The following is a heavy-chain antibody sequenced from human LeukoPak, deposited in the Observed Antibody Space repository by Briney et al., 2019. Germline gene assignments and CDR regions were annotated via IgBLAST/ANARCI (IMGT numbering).Heavy chain of an antibody. V-gene: IGHV3-23*01. CDR3: AKDFGYYYDSSGYYHFDY. CDR1: GFTFSTYA. Sequence: GGSLRLSCAASGFTFSTYAMSWVRQAPGKGLEWVSAISGSGATTYYADSVKGRFTISRDNSKNTLYLQMDSLRVEDTALYCCAKDFGYYYDSSGYYHFDYWGQGTLVTVSS. CDR2: ISGSGATT. J-gene: IGHJ4*02. D-gene: IGHD3-22*01.